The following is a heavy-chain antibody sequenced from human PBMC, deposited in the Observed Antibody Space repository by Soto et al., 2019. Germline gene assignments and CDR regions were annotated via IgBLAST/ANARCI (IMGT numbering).Heavy chain of an antibody. CDR2: ISAYNGNT. D-gene: IGHD4-17*01. Sequence: QVQLVQSGAEVKKPGASVKVSCKASGYTFTSYGISWVRQAPGQGLEWMGWISAYNGNTNYAQKLQGRVTMTTDTSPXXAXMXXRRLRSDDTAGYYCARRRGIVPNYGGTGGQNWFAPWGQGTLVTVSS. V-gene: IGHV1-18*01. J-gene: IGHJ5*02. CDR1: GYTFTSYG. CDR3: ARRRGIVPNYGGTGGQNWFAP.